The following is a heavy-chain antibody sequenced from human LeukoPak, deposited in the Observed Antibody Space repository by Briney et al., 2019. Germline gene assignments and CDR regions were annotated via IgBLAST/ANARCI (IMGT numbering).Heavy chain of an antibody. D-gene: IGHD1-26*01. CDR3: ARMRGSYSFDY. CDR2: IKQDGSET. J-gene: IGHJ4*02. CDR1: GFTFTSYW. Sequence: GGSLRLSCTASGFTFTSYWMNWVRQAPGKGLEWVANIKQDGSETYYVDSVKGRFTISRDNAKNSLYLQMNSLRAEDTAVYYCARMRGSYSFDYWGQGALVTVSS. V-gene: IGHV3-7*01.